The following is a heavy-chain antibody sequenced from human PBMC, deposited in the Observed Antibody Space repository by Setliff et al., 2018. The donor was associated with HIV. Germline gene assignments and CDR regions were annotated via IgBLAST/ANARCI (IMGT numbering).Heavy chain of an antibody. CDR1: GFSLSTSGVG. CDR2: IYWHGGG. D-gene: IGHD5-12*01. J-gene: IGHJ4*02. CDR3: AHRPNSGYDLNFDY. V-gene: IGHV2-5*01. Sequence: SGPTLVNPTQTLTLTCTFSGFSLSTSGVGVGWIRQPPGKALDWLAIIYWHGGGRYSPYLKSRLTITKDTSKNQVVLTMTNIDPVDTATYYCAHRPNSGYDLNFDYWGQGIQVTVSS.